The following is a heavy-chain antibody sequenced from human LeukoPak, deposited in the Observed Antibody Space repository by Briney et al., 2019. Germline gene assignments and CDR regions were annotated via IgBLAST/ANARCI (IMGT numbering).Heavy chain of an antibody. V-gene: IGHV4-38-2*02. CDR2: INHSGNT. CDR1: GYSISSGYY. CDR3: ARVFGYSSGWALDY. Sequence: PSETLSLTCTVSGYSISSGYYWGWIRPPPGKGLEWIGSINHSGNTYYNPSLKSRVTISVDTSKDQFSLKLSSVTAADTAVFYCARVFGYSSGWALDYWGQGTLVTVSS. J-gene: IGHJ4*02. D-gene: IGHD6-19*01.